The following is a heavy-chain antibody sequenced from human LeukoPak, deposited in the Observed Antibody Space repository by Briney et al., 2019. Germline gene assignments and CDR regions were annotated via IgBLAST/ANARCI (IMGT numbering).Heavy chain of an antibody. D-gene: IGHD5-24*01. V-gene: IGHV5-51*01. Sequence: KVSCKASGYTFSSYRIGWGRHRPGEGLGWVSIIYPGDADTRYSPSFQGHVTVSAAKSMSTAYLQWSSLKASDTALYYCARQRDGFFDYWGQGTLVTVSS. CDR2: IYPGDADT. CDR3: ARQRDGFFDY. CDR1: GYTFSSYR. J-gene: IGHJ4*02.